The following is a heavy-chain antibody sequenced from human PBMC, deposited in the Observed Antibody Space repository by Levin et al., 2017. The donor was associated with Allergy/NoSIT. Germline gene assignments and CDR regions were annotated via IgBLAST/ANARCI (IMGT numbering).Heavy chain of an antibody. V-gene: IGHV4-59*01. CDR2: IYDTGNT. Sequence: GSLRLSCTVSGGSISSDNWSWIRQPPGTGLGWIGYIYDTGNTNYNPSLKSRVTLSVDTSKNQFSPKLSPVTPADTAVYYCAGFVWGRDRGFDYWGQGTLVTVAS. CDR3: AGFVWGRDRGFDY. D-gene: IGHD3-16*02. J-gene: IGHJ4*02. CDR1: GGSISSDN.